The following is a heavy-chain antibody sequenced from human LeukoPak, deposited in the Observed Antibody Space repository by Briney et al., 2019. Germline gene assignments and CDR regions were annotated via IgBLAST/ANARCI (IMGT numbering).Heavy chain of an antibody. J-gene: IGHJ3*02. V-gene: IGHV3-23*01. Sequence: GGSLRLSCAASGFTFSTYAMSRVRQAPGKGLEWVSVISGSGGSTYYADSVKGRFTISRDNAKNSLYLQMNSLRAEDTAVYYCARVGYSYGASDAFDIWGQGTMVTVSS. CDR1: GFTFSTYA. CDR2: ISGSGGST. D-gene: IGHD5-18*01. CDR3: ARVGYSYGASDAFDI.